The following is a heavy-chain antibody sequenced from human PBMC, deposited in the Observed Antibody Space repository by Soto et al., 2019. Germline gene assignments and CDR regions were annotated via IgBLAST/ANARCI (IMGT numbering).Heavy chain of an antibody. V-gene: IGHV2-70*01. Sequence: SGPTLVNPTQTLTLTCTFSGFSLSTSGMYLSWIREPPGRALESIALVDWDDDNYYSTSLTTRLTISQDTSKNQVVLTMTNMDPVDTATYYCARMQRRITIFGVVPYYYYGLYVWGQGTTVTVPS. D-gene: IGHD3-3*01. J-gene: IGHJ6*02. CDR2: VDWDDDN. CDR3: ARMQRRITIFGVVPYYYYGLYV. CDR1: GFSLSTSGMY.